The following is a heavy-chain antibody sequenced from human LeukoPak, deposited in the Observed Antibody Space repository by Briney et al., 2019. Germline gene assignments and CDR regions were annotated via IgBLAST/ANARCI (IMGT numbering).Heavy chain of an antibody. V-gene: IGHV1-18*01. J-gene: IGHJ4*02. D-gene: IGHD6-13*01. CDR1: GYTFTSYG. CDR3: AIHYEIAAAGTYFDY. CDR2: ISAYNGNT. Sequence: ASVKVSCKASGYTFTSYGISWVRQAPGQGLEWMGWISAYNGNTSYAQKLQGRVTMTTDTSTSTAYMELRSLRFDDTAVYYCAIHYEIAAAGTYFDYWGQGTLVTVSS.